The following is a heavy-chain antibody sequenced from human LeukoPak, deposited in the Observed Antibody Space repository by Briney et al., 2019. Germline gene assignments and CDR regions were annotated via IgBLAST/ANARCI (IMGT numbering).Heavy chain of an antibody. CDR1: GFTFSSYA. CDR2: ISYDGSNK. D-gene: IGHD3-9*01. V-gene: IGHV3-30*04. CDR3: ASSPFATGYRDY. Sequence: PGGSLRLSCAASGFTFSSYAMHWVRQAPGKGLEWVAVISYDGSNKYYADSVKGRFTISRDNSKNTLYLQMNSLRAEDTAVYYCASSPFATGYRDYWGQGTLVTVSS. J-gene: IGHJ4*02.